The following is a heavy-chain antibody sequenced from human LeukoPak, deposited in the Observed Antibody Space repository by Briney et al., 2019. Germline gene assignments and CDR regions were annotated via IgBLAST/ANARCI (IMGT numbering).Heavy chain of an antibody. D-gene: IGHD2/OR15-2a*01. Sequence: GGSLRLSCAASGFTVSSDYMGWVRQAPEKGLEWVSLISSGGSTYYADSVKGRFTISRDNSKNALYLQMNSLRAEDTAVYYCAKRLLWKRTNYFDYWGQGTLVTVSS. CDR1: GFTVSSDY. CDR2: ISSGGST. J-gene: IGHJ4*02. V-gene: IGHV3-53*01. CDR3: AKRLLWKRTNYFDY.